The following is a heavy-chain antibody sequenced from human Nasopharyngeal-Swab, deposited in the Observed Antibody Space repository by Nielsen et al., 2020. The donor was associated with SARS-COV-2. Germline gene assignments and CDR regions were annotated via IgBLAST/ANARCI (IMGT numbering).Heavy chain of an antibody. Sequence: SETLSLTCAVYGGSFSGYYWSWIRQPPGKGLEWIGEMKPSGRTNYNPSLKSRVAISIDTSKNQFFLNLRSVTAADTAVFYCAGHPADFDYWGQGTLVTVSS. V-gene: IGHV4-34*01. CDR3: AGHPADFDY. CDR2: MKPSGRT. J-gene: IGHJ4*02. CDR1: GGSFSGYY.